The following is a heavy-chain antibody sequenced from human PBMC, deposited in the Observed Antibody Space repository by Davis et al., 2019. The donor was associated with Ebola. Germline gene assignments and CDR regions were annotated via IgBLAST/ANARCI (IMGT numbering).Heavy chain of an antibody. D-gene: IGHD2-15*01. CDR1: GFTFSRYW. Sequence: GESLKISCVVSGFTFSRYWMTWVRQAPGKGLEWVANIKEDGREKYYVDSVKGRFTISRDNAKNSLYLQMNSLRADDTAVYFCARDGVVVVPVTNYFDYWGQGTLVTVSS. J-gene: IGHJ4*02. CDR2: IKEDGREK. CDR3: ARDGVVVVPVTNYFDY. V-gene: IGHV3-7*03.